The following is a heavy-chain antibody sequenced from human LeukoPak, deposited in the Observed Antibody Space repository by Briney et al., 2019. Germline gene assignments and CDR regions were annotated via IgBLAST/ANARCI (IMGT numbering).Heavy chain of an antibody. Sequence: SETLSVTCAVYGVSFSGFYWSWIRQPPGKGLEWIGEVSHSGSTSYNPSLKSRVTISVNTSKNQFFLRLTSVTAADTAVYYCARGRPNMDVWGKGTTVTVSS. CDR1: GVSFSGFY. V-gene: IGHV4-34*01. CDR3: ARGRPNMDV. J-gene: IGHJ6*03. CDR2: VSHSGST.